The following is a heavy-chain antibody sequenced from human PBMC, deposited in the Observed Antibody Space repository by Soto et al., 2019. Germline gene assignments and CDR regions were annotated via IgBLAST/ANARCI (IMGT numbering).Heavy chain of an antibody. Sequence: ESLILSCVASGFTFSNYWMSWVRQAPGKGLQWVANINREGSEKYYVDSLKGRFTISRDNAENSLYLEMNTLRAEDTAVYYCARAPDGSGYDYYFDNWRQVNLFTGSS. J-gene: IGHJ4*02. CDR3: ARAPDGSGYDYYFDN. CDR2: INREGSEK. D-gene: IGHD3-22*01. V-gene: IGHV3-7*03. CDR1: GFTFSNYW.